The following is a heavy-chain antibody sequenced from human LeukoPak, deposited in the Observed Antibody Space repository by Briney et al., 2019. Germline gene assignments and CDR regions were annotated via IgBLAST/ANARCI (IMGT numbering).Heavy chain of an antibody. D-gene: IGHD3-10*01. CDR3: ARNGYYGSGSSNWFDP. V-gene: IGHV1-8*01. CDR1: GYTFTSYD. J-gene: IGHJ5*02. CDR2: MNPNSGNT. Sequence: ASVKVSCKASGYTFTSYDINWVRQATGQGLEWMGWMNPNSGNTGYAQKLQGRVTMTRNTSISTAYMELSSLRSEDTAVYYCARNGYYGSGSSNWFDPWGQGTLVTVSS.